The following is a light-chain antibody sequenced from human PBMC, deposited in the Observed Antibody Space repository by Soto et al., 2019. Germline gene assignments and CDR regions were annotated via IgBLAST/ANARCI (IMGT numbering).Light chain of an antibody. Sequence: QSALTQPASVSVSPGQSITISCTGTSSDVASDNLVSWYQHHPGKAPKLMIYEGSKRPSGVSNRFSGSNSGNTASLTISGLQAEDEADYYCCSYVRSDTLIFGGGTQLTVL. J-gene: IGLJ2*01. CDR3: CSYVRSDTLI. V-gene: IGLV2-23*01. CDR2: EGS. CDR1: SSDVASDNL.